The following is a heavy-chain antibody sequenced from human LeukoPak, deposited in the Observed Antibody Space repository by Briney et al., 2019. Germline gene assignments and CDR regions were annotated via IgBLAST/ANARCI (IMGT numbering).Heavy chain of an antibody. Sequence: PGGSLRLSCAASGFTFSSYAMSWVRQAPGKGLEWVSAISGSGGSTYYADSVKGRFTISRDNSKNTLYLQMSSLRAEDTAVYYCASPAIVVVPAAMERFDYWGQGTLVTVSS. V-gene: IGHV3-23*01. CDR2: ISGSGGST. CDR3: ASPAIVVVPAAMERFDY. J-gene: IGHJ4*02. D-gene: IGHD2-2*01. CDR1: GFTFSSYA.